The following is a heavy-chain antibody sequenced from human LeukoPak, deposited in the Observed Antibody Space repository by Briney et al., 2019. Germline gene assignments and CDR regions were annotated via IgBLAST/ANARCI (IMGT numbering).Heavy chain of an antibody. J-gene: IGHJ4*02. V-gene: IGHV1-2*02. Sequence: ASVKVSCKASGHTFTGYYMHWVRQAPGQGLEWMGWINPNSGGTNYAQKFQGRVTMTRDTSISTAYMELSRLRSDDTAVYYCARGPRGWEVPIDYWGQGTLVTVSS. CDR1: GHTFTGYY. CDR3: ARGPRGWEVPIDY. CDR2: INPNSGGT. D-gene: IGHD1-26*01.